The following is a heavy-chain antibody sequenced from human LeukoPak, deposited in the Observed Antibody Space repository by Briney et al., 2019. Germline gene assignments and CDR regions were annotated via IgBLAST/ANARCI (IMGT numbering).Heavy chain of an antibody. CDR3: AKDPNGDYIGTFDI. J-gene: IGHJ3*02. V-gene: IGHV3-23*01. CDR2: LSGTGDTT. CDR1: GFTFSSYA. D-gene: IGHD4-17*01. Sequence: GGSLRLSCAASGFTFSSYAMSWVRQAPGKGLQWVSSLSGTGDTTRYADSVNGRFTVSRDNSKNTLYLQMSSLRVEDTAVYYCAKDPNGDYIGTFDIWGQGTMVTVSS.